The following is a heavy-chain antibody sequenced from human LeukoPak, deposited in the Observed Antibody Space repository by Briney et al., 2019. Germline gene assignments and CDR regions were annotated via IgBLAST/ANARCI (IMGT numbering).Heavy chain of an antibody. Sequence: GGSLRLSCATSGFTFSNAWMNWVRQAPGKGLEWVGRIRSNSDGGTIDYAAPVKGRFTLSRDDSKTTLYLQMNSLKTEDTAVYYCTSERETSGSYIGYWGQGTLVTVSS. CDR3: TSERETSGSYIGY. D-gene: IGHD1-26*01. V-gene: IGHV3-15*07. CDR2: IRSNSDGGTI. CDR1: GFTFSNAW. J-gene: IGHJ4*02.